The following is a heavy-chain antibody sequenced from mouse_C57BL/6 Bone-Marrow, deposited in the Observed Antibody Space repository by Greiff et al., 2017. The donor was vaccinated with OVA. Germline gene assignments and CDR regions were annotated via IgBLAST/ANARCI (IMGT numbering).Heavy chain of an antibody. Sequence: VQLQQSGAELVRPGASVKLSCTASGFNIKDDYMHWVKQRPEQGLEWIGWIDPENGDTEYASKFQGKATITADTSSNTAYLQLSSLTSEDTAVYYCTPYYGSSLFDYWGQGTTLTVSS. CDR2: IDPENGDT. CDR1: GFNIKDDY. J-gene: IGHJ2*01. V-gene: IGHV14-4*01. D-gene: IGHD1-1*01. CDR3: TPYYGSSLFDY.